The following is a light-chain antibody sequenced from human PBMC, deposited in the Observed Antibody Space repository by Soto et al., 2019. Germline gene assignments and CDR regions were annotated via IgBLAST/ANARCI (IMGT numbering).Light chain of an antibody. CDR2: DDN. CDR3: QSYAVDNII. J-gene: IGLJ2*01. CDR1: SGSIATNY. Sequence: NFMLTQPRSVSESPGRTVTISCTPTSGSIATNYVQWHQQRPGSAPINVIYDDNQRPSGVPDRFSASIDRSSNSASLTISGLKTEDEAEYYCQSYAVDNIIFGGGTQLTVL. V-gene: IGLV6-57*04.